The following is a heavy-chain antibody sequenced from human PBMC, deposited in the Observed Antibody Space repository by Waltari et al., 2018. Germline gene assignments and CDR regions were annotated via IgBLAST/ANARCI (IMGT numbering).Heavy chain of an antibody. D-gene: IGHD3-22*01. CDR1: GFTVSINY. V-gene: IGHV3-53*01. Sequence: EVQLVESGGGLIQPGGSLRLSCAASGFTVSINYMSWVRQAPGKGLEWVSVIYSGGSTYYADSVKGRFTISRDNSKNTLYLQMNSLRAEDTAVYYCARVDYYDSSGYTEDIWGQGTMVTVSS. J-gene: IGHJ3*02. CDR3: ARVDYYDSSGYTEDI. CDR2: IYSGGST.